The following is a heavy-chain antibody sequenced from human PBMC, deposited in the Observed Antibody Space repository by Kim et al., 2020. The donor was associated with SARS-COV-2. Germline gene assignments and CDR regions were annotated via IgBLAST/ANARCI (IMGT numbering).Heavy chain of an antibody. Sequence: GGSLRLSCAASGFTFSSYGMHWVRQAPGKGLEWVAVIWYDGSNKYYADSVKGRFTISRDNSKNTLYLQMNSLRAEDTAVYYCATDYDRNSPGWFDPWGQGTLVTVSS. CDR2: IWYDGSNK. CDR1: GFTFSSYG. D-gene: IGHD3-22*01. J-gene: IGHJ5*02. V-gene: IGHV3-33*01. CDR3: ATDYDRNSPGWFDP.